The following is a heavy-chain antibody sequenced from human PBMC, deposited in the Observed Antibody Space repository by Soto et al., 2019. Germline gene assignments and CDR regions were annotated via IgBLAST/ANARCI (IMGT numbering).Heavy chain of an antibody. CDR1: GASISGFY. Sequence: SSETLSLSCTVSGASISGFYWSWIRKSAGKGLEWIGRIYATGTTDYNPSLKSRVMMSVDTSKKQFSLKLRSVTAADTAVYYCVRDGTKTLRDWFDPWGQGISVTVSS. D-gene: IGHD1-1*01. J-gene: IGHJ5*02. CDR3: VRDGTKTLRDWFDP. V-gene: IGHV4-4*07. CDR2: IYATGTT.